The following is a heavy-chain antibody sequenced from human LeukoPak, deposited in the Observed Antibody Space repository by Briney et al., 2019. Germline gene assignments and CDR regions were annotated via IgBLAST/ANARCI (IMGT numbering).Heavy chain of an antibody. CDR2: ISGSGGST. V-gene: IGHV3-23*01. Sequence: QSGGSLRLSCAASGLTFSSYAMSSVRQAPGKGLEWVPAISGSGGSTYYADSVKGRFTISRDNSKNTLYLQMNTLRAEDTAVYYCAKDGYSYGPVDVWGKGTTVTVSS. CDR1: GLTFSSYA. D-gene: IGHD5-18*01. J-gene: IGHJ6*04. CDR3: AKDGYSYGPVDV.